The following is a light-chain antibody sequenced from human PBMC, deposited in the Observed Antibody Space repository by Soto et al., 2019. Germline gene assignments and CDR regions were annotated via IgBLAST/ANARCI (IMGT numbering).Light chain of an antibody. CDR2: NAS. J-gene: IGKJ4*01. Sequence: EILMTQSPGTLSVSPGERATLSCRASQSVSLNLAWYQQKPGQSPRLLIYNASPRATGFPARFSGTGSGTEFTLTISSLQSEDSAVYYCQQYDSWPFTFGGGTKVDI. CDR1: QSVSLN. CDR3: QQYDSWPFT. V-gene: IGKV3-15*01.